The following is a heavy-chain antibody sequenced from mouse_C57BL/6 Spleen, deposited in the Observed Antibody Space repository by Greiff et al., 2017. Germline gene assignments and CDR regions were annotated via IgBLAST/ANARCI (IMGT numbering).Heavy chain of an antibody. J-gene: IGHJ2*01. Sequence: VQLQQPGAELVKPGASVKLSCKASGYTFTSYWMHWVKQRPGRGLEWIGRIDPNSGGTKYNEKFKSKATLTVDKPSSTAYMQISSLTSEDSAVYYCARMGLPYFDYWGQGTTLTVSS. CDR2: IDPNSGGT. V-gene: IGHV1-72*01. D-gene: IGHD3-1*01. CDR3: ARMGLPYFDY. CDR1: GYTFTSYW.